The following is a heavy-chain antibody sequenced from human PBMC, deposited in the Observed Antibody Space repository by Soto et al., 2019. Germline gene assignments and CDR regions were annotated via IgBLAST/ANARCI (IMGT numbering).Heavy chain of an antibody. CDR3: ARDRYGSWEY. V-gene: IGHV1-3*01. Sequence: ASVKVSCKASGYTFTSYAMHWVRQAPGQRLEWMGWINAGNGNTKYSQKFQGRVTITRDTSASTAYMELSSLRSEDTAVYYCARDRYGSWEYWGQGTLVTVSS. D-gene: IGHD6-13*01. J-gene: IGHJ4*02. CDR2: INAGNGNT. CDR1: GYTFTSYA.